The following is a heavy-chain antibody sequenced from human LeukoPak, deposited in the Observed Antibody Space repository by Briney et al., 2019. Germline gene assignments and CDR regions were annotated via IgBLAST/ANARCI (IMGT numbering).Heavy chain of an antibody. V-gene: IGHV3-21*01. CDR2: ISTKSDFI. J-gene: IGHJ5*02. CDR1: GFSLNSYD. D-gene: IGHD3-9*01. Sequence: GGSLRLSCTASGFSLNSYDMNWVRQAPGKGLEWVSSISTKSDFIYYSDSVRGRFTIPRDNADNSLYLQMNSLRAEDTAVYYCARADCSASTCYLRRSWFDPWGQGTLVTVSS. CDR3: ARADCSASTCYLRRSWFDP.